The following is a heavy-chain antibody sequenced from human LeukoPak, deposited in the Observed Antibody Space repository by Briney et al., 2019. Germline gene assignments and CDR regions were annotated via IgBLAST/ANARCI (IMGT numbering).Heavy chain of an antibody. CDR3: ARECSGGSCYDY. J-gene: IGHJ4*02. D-gene: IGHD2-15*01. CDR2: INPNSGGT. Sequence: ASVKVSCKASGYTFTGYYVHWVRQAPGQGLEWMGWINPNSGGTNYAQKFQGRVTMTRDTSISTAYMELSRLRSDDTAVYYCARECSGGSCYDYWGQGTLVTVSS. CDR1: GYTFTGYY. V-gene: IGHV1-2*02.